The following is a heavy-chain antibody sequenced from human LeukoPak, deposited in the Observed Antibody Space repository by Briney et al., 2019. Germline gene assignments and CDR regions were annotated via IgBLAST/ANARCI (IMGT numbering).Heavy chain of an antibody. D-gene: IGHD1-1*01. Sequence: RTSETLSLTRSVSGGSISGYYWSWIRQPPGKGLEWIGYIYFTGTTSYYPSLQSRVTISLDTSKNQFSLKLRSVTAADTAVYYCARGGNWYGDWGQGTLATVSS. CDR1: GGSISGYY. CDR3: ARGGNWYGD. CDR2: IYFTGTT. J-gene: IGHJ4*02. V-gene: IGHV4-59*08.